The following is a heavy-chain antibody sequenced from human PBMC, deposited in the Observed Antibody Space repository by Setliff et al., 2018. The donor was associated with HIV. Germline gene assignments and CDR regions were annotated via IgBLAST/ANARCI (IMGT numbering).Heavy chain of an antibody. CDR1: GFTFSSYW. Sequence: SCAASGFTFSSYWMHWVRQAPGKGLVWVSRINSYESSTSYADSVKGRFTISRDNAKNTLYLQMNSLRAEDTAVYYCARGEHFWSGYYPGPSYDYWGQGTPVTVSS. D-gene: IGHD3-3*02. CDR2: INSYESST. J-gene: IGHJ4*02. CDR3: ARGEHFWSGYYPGPSYDY. V-gene: IGHV3-74*01.